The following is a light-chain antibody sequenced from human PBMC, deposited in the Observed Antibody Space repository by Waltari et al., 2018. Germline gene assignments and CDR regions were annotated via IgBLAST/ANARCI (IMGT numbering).Light chain of an antibody. CDR1: NSNIGNNY. Sequence: QSVLTQPPSVSAAPGQKVTISCSGSNSNIGNNYVSWYQQLPGTAPKLLIYDNKKRPSGVPDRFSGSKSGTSATLGITGLQAGDEANYYCGTWDSTLSAPVFGGGTRLTVL. CDR3: GTWDSTLSAPV. CDR2: DNK. J-gene: IGLJ3*02. V-gene: IGLV1-51*01.